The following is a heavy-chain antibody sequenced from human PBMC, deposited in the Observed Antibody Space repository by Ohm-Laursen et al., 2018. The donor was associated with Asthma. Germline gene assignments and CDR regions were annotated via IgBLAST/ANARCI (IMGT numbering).Heavy chain of an antibody. V-gene: IGHV1-3*01. CDR1: GYTFISYT. CDR2: INGGNGNT. J-gene: IGHJ4*02. CDR3: ARAEDYGATYYFDY. D-gene: IGHD4-17*01. Sequence: ASVKVSCKASGYTFISYTIHWVRQAPGQRPEWMGWINGGNGNTKYSQKFQGRVTITRDTSASTAYMELSSLRSEDTAVYYCARAEDYGATYYFDYWGQGTLVTVSS.